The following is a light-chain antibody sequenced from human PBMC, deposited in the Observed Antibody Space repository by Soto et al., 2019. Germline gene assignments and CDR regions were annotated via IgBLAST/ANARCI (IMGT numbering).Light chain of an antibody. CDR3: QQYGGSPMFT. J-gene: IGKJ2*01. Sequence: EIVLTQSPGTLSLSPGERATLSCRASQSVSSSYLAWCQQKPGQAPRLLIYGASSRATGIPDRFSGSGSGTDFTLTISRLEPEDFAVYYCQQYGGSPMFTFGQGTKLEIK. CDR1: QSVSSSY. V-gene: IGKV3-20*01. CDR2: GAS.